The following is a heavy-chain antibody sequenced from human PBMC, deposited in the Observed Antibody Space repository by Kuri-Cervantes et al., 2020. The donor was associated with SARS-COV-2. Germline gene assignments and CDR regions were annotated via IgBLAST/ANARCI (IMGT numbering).Heavy chain of an antibody. CDR1: GGSVSSGSYY. D-gene: IGHD6-13*01. J-gene: IGHJ4*02. V-gene: IGHV4-61*01. CDR2: IYYSGST. Sequence: GSLRLSCTVSGGSVSSGSYYWSWIRQPPGKGLEWIGYIYYSGSTNYNPSLKSRVTISVDTSKNQFSLKLSSVTAADTAVYYCARFSAAAGQRTFDYWGQGTLVTVSS. CDR3: ARFSAAAGQRTFDY.